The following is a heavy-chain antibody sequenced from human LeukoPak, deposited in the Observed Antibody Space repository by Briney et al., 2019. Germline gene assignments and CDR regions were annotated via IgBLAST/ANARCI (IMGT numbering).Heavy chain of an antibody. V-gene: IGHV3-7*01. Sequence: GGSLRLSCAASGFSLSDYWMTWVRQAPGKGLECVGNIKFDGSEIYYLDSVRGRFSISRGSAKNSLYLQMNSLRVEDTAVYYCTGDLNLDSSGWGQGTLVTVSS. D-gene: IGHD3-22*01. CDR1: GFSLSDYW. CDR2: IKFDGSEI. CDR3: TGDLNLDSSG. J-gene: IGHJ4*02.